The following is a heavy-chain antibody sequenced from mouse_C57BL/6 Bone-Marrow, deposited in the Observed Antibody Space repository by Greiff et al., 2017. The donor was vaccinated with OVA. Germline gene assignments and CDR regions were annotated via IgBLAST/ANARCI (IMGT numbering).Heavy chain of an antibody. CDR3: AREGRNFAMDY. CDR1: GFTFSSYA. D-gene: IGHD1-1*01. J-gene: IGHJ4*01. Sequence: EVQLVESGGGLVKPGGSLKLSCAASGFTFSSYAMSWVRQPPGKRLEWVAIISDGGSYTYYPDNVKGRFTISRDNDKNNLYLQMSHLKSEDTAMYYCAREGRNFAMDYWGQGTSVTVSS. CDR2: ISDGGSYT. V-gene: IGHV5-4*01.